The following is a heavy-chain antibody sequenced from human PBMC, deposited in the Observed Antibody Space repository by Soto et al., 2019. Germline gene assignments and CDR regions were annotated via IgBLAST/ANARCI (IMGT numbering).Heavy chain of an antibody. CDR3: VRDVGFDFVH. J-gene: IGHJ4*02. D-gene: IGHD1-26*01. CDR1: GDSVFSNTAA. Sequence: PSQTLSLTCAISGDSVFSNTAAWNWIRQSPSRGLEWLGRTYYRSKWYNDYAVTVKSRIAINPDTSKNQFSLHLNSVTPDDTARYYCVRDVGFDFVHWGQGAQATVSS. CDR2: TYYRSKWYN. V-gene: IGHV6-1*01.